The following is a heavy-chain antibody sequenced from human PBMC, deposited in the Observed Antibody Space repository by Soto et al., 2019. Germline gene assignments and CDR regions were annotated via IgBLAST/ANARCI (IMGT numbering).Heavy chain of an antibody. CDR2: ISSSISTI. CDR3: ARGSAPRVAFDI. Sequence: RGSLRLSFVASGFTFSSYSINWVRPAPGKGLEWVSYISSSISTIYYADSVKGRFTISRDNAKNSLYLQMNSLRAEDTAVYYCARGSAPRVAFDIWGQGTMVTVSS. J-gene: IGHJ3*02. CDR1: GFTFSSYS. V-gene: IGHV3-48*01.